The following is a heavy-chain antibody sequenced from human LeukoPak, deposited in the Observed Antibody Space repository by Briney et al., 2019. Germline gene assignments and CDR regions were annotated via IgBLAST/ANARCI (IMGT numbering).Heavy chain of an antibody. D-gene: IGHD2-21*01. J-gene: IGHJ4*02. CDR2: INTNTGNP. CDR1: GGTFSSYA. CDR3: ARDQGQLWGDCPF. Sequence: ASVKVSCKASGGTFSSYAISWVRQAPGQGLEWMGWINTNTGNPTYAQGFTGRFVFSLDTSVSTAYLQISSLKAEDTAVYYCARDQGQLWGDCPFWGQGTLVTVSS. V-gene: IGHV7-4-1*02.